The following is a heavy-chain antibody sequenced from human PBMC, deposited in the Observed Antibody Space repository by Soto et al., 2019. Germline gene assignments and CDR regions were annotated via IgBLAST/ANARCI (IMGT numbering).Heavy chain of an antibody. V-gene: IGHV2-5*02. CDR2: IYWDDDK. J-gene: IGHJ4*02. Sequence: QITLKESGPTLVKPTQTLTLTCTFSGFSLSTSGVGVGWIRQPPGKALEWLALIYWDDDKRYSPSLKSRLTITKDTSKNQVVLTMTNMDPVDTATYYCAHRLRSGWDSSSLYYFDYWGQGTLVTVSS. D-gene: IGHD6-19*01. CDR1: GFSLSTSGVG. CDR3: AHRLRSGWDSSSLYYFDY.